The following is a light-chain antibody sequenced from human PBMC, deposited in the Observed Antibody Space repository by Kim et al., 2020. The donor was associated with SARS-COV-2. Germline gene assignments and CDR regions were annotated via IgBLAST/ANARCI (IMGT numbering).Light chain of an antibody. V-gene: IGKV1-5*03. CDR1: QSISSW. CDR3: QHYNSYPWT. J-gene: IGKJ1*01. CDR2: KAS. Sequence: DIQMTQSPSTLSASVGDRVTITCRASQSISSWLAWYQQKPGKAPKLLIYKASTLESGVPPRFSGSGSGTEFTLTISSLQPDDFATYYCQHYNSYPWTFGQETKVDIK.